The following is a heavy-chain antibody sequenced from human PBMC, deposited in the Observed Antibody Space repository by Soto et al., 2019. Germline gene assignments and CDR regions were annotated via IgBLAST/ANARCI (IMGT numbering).Heavy chain of an antibody. CDR3: ARYCNNSDCHHLFYFDS. CDR1: GGSVSNGIYY. Sequence: SETLSLTCKVSGGSVSNGIYYWSWIRQPPGKGLEWIGNVYFTGTTIYNPSLKSRVTMSADTSKNQFSLKLTSVTAADTAVYYCARYCNNSDCHHLFYFDSWGQGTLVTVSS. D-gene: IGHD2-8*01. CDR2: VYFTGTT. V-gene: IGHV4-61*01. J-gene: IGHJ4*02.